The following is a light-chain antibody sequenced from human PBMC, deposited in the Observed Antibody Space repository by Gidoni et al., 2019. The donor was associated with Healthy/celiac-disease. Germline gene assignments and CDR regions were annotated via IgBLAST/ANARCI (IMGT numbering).Light chain of an antibody. Sequence: ELVLTQSPATLSLSPGERATLSCRASQSVSSYLAWYQQKPGQAPRLLIYDASNRATGIPARFSGSGSGTDFTLTISSLEPEDFAVYYCQQRSNWAKTTFGQGTKVEIK. J-gene: IGKJ1*01. V-gene: IGKV3-11*01. CDR3: QQRSNWAKTT. CDR1: QSVSSY. CDR2: DAS.